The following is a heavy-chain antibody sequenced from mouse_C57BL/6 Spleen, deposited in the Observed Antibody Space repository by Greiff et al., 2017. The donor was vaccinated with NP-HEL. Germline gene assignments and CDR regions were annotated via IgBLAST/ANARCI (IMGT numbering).Heavy chain of an antibody. D-gene: IGHD1-1*01. CDR3: ARGWVGRYYAMDY. Sequence: QVQLQQPGAELVRPGTSVKLSCKASGYTFTSYWMHWVKQRPGQGLEWIGEIDPSDSYTNYNQKFKGKATLTVDTSSSTAYMQLSSLTSEDSAVYYCARGWVGRYYAMDYWGQGTSVTVSS. V-gene: IGHV1-59*01. CDR2: IDPSDSYT. J-gene: IGHJ4*01. CDR1: GYTFTSYW.